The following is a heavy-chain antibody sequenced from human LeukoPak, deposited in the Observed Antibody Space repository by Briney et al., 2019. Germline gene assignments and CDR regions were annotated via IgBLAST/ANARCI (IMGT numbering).Heavy chain of an antibody. Sequence: GESLKISCKGSGYSFASYWIGWVRQMPGKGLEWIGIIYPGDSDTRYSPSFQGQVTISADKSISTAYLQWSSLKASDTAMYYCARLTYYYDSIGSRSFDYWGQGTLVTVSS. CDR3: ARLTYYYDSIGSRSFDY. CDR1: GYSFASYW. CDR2: IYPGDSDT. D-gene: IGHD3-22*01. J-gene: IGHJ4*02. V-gene: IGHV5-51*01.